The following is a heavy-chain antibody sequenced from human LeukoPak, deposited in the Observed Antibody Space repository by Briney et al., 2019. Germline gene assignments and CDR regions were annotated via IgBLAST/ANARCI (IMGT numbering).Heavy chain of an antibody. V-gene: IGHV3-23*01. CDR1: GFTFSSYA. J-gene: IGHJ4*02. CDR2: NSGSGGST. D-gene: IGHD3-22*01. CDR3: AKDWYYYDSSGYYGPLDY. Sequence: GGPLRLSCAASGFTFSSYAMSWVRQAAGKGLEWVSANSGSGGSTYYADSVKGRFTISRDNSKNTLYLQMNSLRAEDTAVYYCAKDWYYYDSSGYYGPLDYWGQGTLVTVSS.